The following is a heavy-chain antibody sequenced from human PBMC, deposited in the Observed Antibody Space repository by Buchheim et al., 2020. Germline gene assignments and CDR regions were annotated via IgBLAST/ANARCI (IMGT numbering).Heavy chain of an antibody. CDR1: GYNFTSYW. J-gene: IGHJ4*02. Sequence: EVQLVQSGAEVKKPGESLKISCKGSGYNFTSYWIGWVRQMPGKGLEWMGIIYPGDSDTRASPSFQGQVTISADKSISTAYLQWSFLKASDSAIYYCARLAGGNKELLLPFDYWGQGTL. V-gene: IGHV5-51*01. D-gene: IGHD1-7*01. CDR2: IYPGDSDT. CDR3: ARLAGGNKELLLPFDY.